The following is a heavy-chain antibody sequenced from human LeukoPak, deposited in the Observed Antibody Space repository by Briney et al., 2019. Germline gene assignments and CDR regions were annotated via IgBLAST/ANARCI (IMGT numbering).Heavy chain of an antibody. J-gene: IGHJ4*02. CDR2: IKSDGTNT. CDR3: AREITMVRGVIIPPSLDY. CDR1: GFTLSNYW. D-gene: IGHD3-10*01. V-gene: IGHV3-74*01. Sequence: GGSLRLSCAASGFTLSNYWTHWVRQAPGKGLVWVSRIKSDGTNTNYADSVRGRFTISRDNAKSTVYLQMNSLRVEDTAVYYCAREITMVRGVIIPPSLDYWGQGTLVTVSS.